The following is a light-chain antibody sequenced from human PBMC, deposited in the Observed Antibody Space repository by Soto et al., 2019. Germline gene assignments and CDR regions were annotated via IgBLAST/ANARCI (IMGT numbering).Light chain of an antibody. J-gene: IGKJ1*01. V-gene: IGKV1-39*01. Sequence: DIQMTQSPSSVSASVGDRVTITCRASQSISSYLNWYQQKPGKAPKRLIYAASSLQSGVPSRFSGSGSGTDFTLTISSLQPEDFATYYCQQSYSTPRTFGQGTKVEIK. CDR1: QSISSY. CDR3: QQSYSTPRT. CDR2: AAS.